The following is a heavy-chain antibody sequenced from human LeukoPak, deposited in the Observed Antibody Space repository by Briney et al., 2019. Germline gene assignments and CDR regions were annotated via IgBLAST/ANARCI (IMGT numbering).Heavy chain of an antibody. CDR1: GFTFSSYG. CDR2: IKQDGSEK. Sequence: TGGTLRLSCAASGFTFSSYGMSWVRQAPGKGLEWVANIKQDGSEKYYVDSVKGRFTISRDNAKNSLYLQMNSLRAEDTAVYYCARVEDYDILTGFDYWGQGTLVTVSS. CDR3: ARVEDYDILTGFDY. J-gene: IGHJ4*02. D-gene: IGHD3-9*01. V-gene: IGHV3-7*01.